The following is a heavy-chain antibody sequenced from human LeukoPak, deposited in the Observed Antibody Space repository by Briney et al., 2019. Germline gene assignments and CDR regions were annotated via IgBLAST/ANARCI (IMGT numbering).Heavy chain of an antibody. J-gene: IGHJ6*02. V-gene: IGHV3-30*18. CDR2: ISYDGSNK. D-gene: IGHD6-13*01. CDR3: AKSGRSNKSGMDV. Sequence: GRSLRLSCAASGYTFSIYGMHCVPQAPGKGLEWVAVISYDGSNKYYADSVKGRFTISRDNSKNTLYLQMNSLRAEDTAVYYCAKSGRSNKSGMDVWGQGTTVTVSS. CDR1: GYTFSIYG.